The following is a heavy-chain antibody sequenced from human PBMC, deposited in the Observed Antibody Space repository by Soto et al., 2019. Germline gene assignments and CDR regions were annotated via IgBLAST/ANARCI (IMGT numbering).Heavy chain of an antibody. CDR2: IKSKTDGGTT. Sequence: EVQLVESGGGLVKPGGSLRLSCAASGFTFSNAWMSWVRQAPGKGLEWVGRIKSKTDGGTTDYAAPVKGRFTISRDDSKNTLYLQMNSLKTEDTAVYYCTTAAGYCSGGSCPTGFYYYYGMDVWGQGTTVTVSS. D-gene: IGHD2-15*01. V-gene: IGHV3-15*01. CDR1: GFTFSNAW. J-gene: IGHJ6*02. CDR3: TTAAGYCSGGSCPTGFYYYYGMDV.